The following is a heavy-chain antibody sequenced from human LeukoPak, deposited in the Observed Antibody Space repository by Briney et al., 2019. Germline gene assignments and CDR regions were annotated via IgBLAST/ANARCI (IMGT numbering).Heavy chain of an antibody. Sequence: GGSLRLSCAASGFTFSSYSMNWVRQAPGKGLEWVSSISSSSSYIYYADSVKGRFTISRDNAKNSLYLQMNSLRAEDTAVYYCAREEATVVTHHVDYWGQGTLVTVSS. CDR2: ISSSSSYI. J-gene: IGHJ4*02. CDR1: GFTFSSYS. CDR3: AREEATVVTHHVDY. V-gene: IGHV3-21*01. D-gene: IGHD4-23*01.